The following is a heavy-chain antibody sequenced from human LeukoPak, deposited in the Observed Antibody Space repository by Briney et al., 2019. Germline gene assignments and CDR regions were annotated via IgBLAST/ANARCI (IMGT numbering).Heavy chain of an antibody. D-gene: IGHD3-3*02. CDR1: GGSFSGYY. V-gene: IGHV4-34*09. Sequence: PSETLSLTCAVYGGSFSGYYWSWIRQPPGKGLEWIGYIYYSGSTYYNPSLKSRVTISVDTSKNQFSLKLSSVTAADTAVYYCARVARTEAFHFDYWGQGTLVTVSS. J-gene: IGHJ4*02. CDR3: ARVARTEAFHFDY. CDR2: IYYSGST.